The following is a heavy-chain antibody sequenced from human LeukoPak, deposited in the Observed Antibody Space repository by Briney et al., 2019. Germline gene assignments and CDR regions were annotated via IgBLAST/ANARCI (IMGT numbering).Heavy chain of an antibody. CDR3: ARVRRGGVYYYYYGMDV. CDR2: INHSGST. V-gene: IGHV4-34*01. D-gene: IGHD3-16*01. CDR1: GGSFSGYY. J-gene: IGHJ6*02. Sequence: PSETLSLTCAVYGGSFSGYYWSWIRQPPGKGLEWIGEINHSGSTNYNPSLKSRVTISVDTSKNQFSLKLSSVTAAGTAVYYCARVRRGGVYYYYYGMDVWGQGTTVTVSS.